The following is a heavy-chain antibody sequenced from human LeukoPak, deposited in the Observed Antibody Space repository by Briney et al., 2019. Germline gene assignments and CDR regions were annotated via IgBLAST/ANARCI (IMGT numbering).Heavy chain of an antibody. CDR2: ISGSGGST. D-gene: IGHD3-9*01. J-gene: IGHJ6*03. Sequence: GGSLRLSCAASGFTFSSSAMSWVRQAPGKGLEWVSAISGSGGSTYYADSVKGRFTISRDNSKNTLYLQMNSLRAEDTAVYYCAKGWSGLTGRNYYYYMDVWGKGTTVTISS. V-gene: IGHV3-23*01. CDR3: AKGWSGLTGRNYYYYMDV. CDR1: GFTFSSSA.